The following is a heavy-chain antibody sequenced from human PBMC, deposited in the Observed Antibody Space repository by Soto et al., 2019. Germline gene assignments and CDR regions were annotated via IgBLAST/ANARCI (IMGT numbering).Heavy chain of an antibody. Sequence: QLQLQESGPGLVKPSETLSLTCSVSDDSIGRINYFWGWIRQTTGKGLEWIGNIFYSGNTHYNPSLKSRVTISLDTSNHHFSLRVSSVTAADTAVYNCARHLYSGYSSGSFGYWGPGALVIVSS. J-gene: IGHJ4*02. D-gene: IGHD6-19*01. CDR3: ARHLYSGYSSGSFGY. CDR1: DDSIGRINYF. CDR2: IFYSGNT. V-gene: IGHV4-39*01.